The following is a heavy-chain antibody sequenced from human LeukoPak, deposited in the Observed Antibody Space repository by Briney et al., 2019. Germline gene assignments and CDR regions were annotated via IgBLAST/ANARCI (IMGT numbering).Heavy chain of an antibody. CDR2: IDPNSGGT. CDR3: ARGRGTTMVRGVITNYFDL. D-gene: IGHD3-10*01. Sequence: ASVKVSCRASGYTFTAHYIHWVRQAPGQGLEWMGWIDPNSGGTNYAQKFLGSITMTGDTSINTAFMELSRLRSDDTAIYYCARGRGTTMVRGVITNYFDLWGRGSLVTVSS. J-gene: IGHJ2*01. CDR1: GYTFTAHY. V-gene: IGHV1-2*02.